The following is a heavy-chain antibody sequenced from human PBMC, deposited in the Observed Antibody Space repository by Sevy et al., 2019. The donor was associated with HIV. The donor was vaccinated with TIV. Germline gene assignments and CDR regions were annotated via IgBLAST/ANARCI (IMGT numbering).Heavy chain of an antibody. CDR2: ISSSSSTI. CDR1: GFTFSSYS. V-gene: IGHV3-48*02. D-gene: IGHD5-18*01. Sequence: GGSLRLPCAASGFTFSSYSMNWVRQAPGKGLEWVSYISSSSSTIYYADSVKGRFTISRDNAKNSLYLQMNSLRDEDTAVYYCARDIEESGIQLWMYYFDYWGQGTLVTVSS. J-gene: IGHJ4*02. CDR3: ARDIEESGIQLWMYYFDY.